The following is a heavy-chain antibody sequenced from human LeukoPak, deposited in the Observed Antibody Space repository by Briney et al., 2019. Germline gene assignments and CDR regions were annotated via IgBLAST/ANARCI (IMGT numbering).Heavy chain of an antibody. CDR1: GYTFTGYY. CDR2: INPNSGGT. J-gene: IGHJ1*01. D-gene: IGHD5-18*01. Sequence: GASVKVSCKASGYTFTGYYMHWVRQAPGQGLEWMGWINPNSGGTNYAQKFQGRVTMTRDTSISTAYMELSRLRSDDTAVYYCARWAGEYSYGKSFQHWGQGTLVTVSS. V-gene: IGHV1-2*02. CDR3: ARWAGEYSYGKSFQH.